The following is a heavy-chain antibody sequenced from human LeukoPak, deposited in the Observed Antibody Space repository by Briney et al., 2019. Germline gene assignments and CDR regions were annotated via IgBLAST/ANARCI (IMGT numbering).Heavy chain of an antibody. V-gene: IGHV1-69*05. J-gene: IGHJ6*03. Sequence: SVKVSCKASGGTFRSNAISWVRQAPGQGLEWMGGIIPTFDTTNSAQKFQGRVTITTDESTSTAYMELTNLRSEDTAVYYCARGALSRSLTGDLHYYMDVWGKGTTVTVSS. CDR2: IIPTFDTT. CDR1: GGTFRSNA. CDR3: ARGALSRSLTGDLHYYMDV. D-gene: IGHD7-27*01.